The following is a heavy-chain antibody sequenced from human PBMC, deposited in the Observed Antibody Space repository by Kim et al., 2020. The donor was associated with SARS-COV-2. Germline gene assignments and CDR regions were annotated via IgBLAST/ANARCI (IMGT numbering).Heavy chain of an antibody. CDR1: GYTFTSYG. CDR3: ARDAIEERVVGGPDY. Sequence: ASVKVSCKASGYTFTSYGISWVRQAPGQGLEWMGWMSAYSGNTKFAQKLQGRVTITKDTSTSTAYMELRSLISDDTAVYYCARDAIEERVVGGPDYWGQGTLVTVSS. CDR2: MSAYSGNT. V-gene: IGHV1-18*01. D-gene: IGHD2-15*01. J-gene: IGHJ4*02.